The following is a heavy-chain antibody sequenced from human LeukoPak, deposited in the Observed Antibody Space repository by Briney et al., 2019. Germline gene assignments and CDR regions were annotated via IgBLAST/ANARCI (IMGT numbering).Heavy chain of an antibody. J-gene: IGHJ4*02. CDR2: IYYSGST. Sequence: SETLPLTCTVSGGSISSYYWSWIRQPPGKGLEWIGYIYYSGSTNYNPSLKSRVTISVDTSKNQFSLKLSSVTAADTAVYYCARHDYYGGDYWGQGTLVTVSS. V-gene: IGHV4-59*08. CDR3: ARHDYYGGDY. D-gene: IGHD3-22*01. CDR1: GGSISSYY.